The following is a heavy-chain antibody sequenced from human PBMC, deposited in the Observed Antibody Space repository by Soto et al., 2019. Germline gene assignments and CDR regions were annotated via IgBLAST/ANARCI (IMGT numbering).Heavy chain of an antibody. CDR1: GYSFTSYW. J-gene: IGHJ4*02. CDR2: IYPGDSDT. D-gene: IGHD2-2*01. Sequence: GESLKISCKGSGYSFTSYWIGWVRQMPGKGLEWMGIIYPGDSDTRYSPSFQGQVTISADKSISTAYLQWSSLKASDTAMYYCARLNLAPAAPPYYFDYWGQGTLVTVSS. V-gene: IGHV5-51*01. CDR3: ARLNLAPAAPPYYFDY.